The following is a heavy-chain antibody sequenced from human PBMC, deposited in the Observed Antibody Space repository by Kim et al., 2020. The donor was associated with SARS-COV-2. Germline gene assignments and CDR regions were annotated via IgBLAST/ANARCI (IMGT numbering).Heavy chain of an antibody. V-gene: IGHV4-39*07. CDR1: GGSISSSSYY. CDR3: ARVHSSSSSWRGAYYYGMDV. J-gene: IGHJ6*02. D-gene: IGHD6-13*01. CDR2: IYYSGST. Sequence: SETLSLTCTVSGGSISSSSYYWGWIRQPPGKGLEWIGSIYYSGSTYYNPSLKSRVTISVDTSKNQFSLKLSSVAVADTAVYYCARVHSSSSSWRGAYYYGMDVWGQGTTVTVSS.